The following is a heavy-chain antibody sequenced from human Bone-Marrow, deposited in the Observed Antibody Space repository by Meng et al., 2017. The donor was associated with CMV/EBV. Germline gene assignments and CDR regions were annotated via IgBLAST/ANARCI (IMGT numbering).Heavy chain of an antibody. CDR1: GGSISSYY. V-gene: IGHV4-59*01. CDR2: IYYSGST. CDR3: ARERDGGWFDY. J-gene: IGHJ4*02. Sequence: SETLSLTCTVSGGSISSYYWSWIRQPPGKGLEWIGYIYYSGSTNYNPSLKSRVTISEDTSKNQFSLKLSSVTAADTAVYYCARERDGGWFDYWGQGTRVTVSS. D-gene: IGHD6-19*01.